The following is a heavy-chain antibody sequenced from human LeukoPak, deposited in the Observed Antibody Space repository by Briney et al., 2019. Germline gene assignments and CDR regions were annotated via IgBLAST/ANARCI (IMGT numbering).Heavy chain of an antibody. V-gene: IGHV3-66*02. CDR3: ARGKVGVVRFGLYGMDV. CDR1: GFTVSSNY. Sequence: GGSLRLSCGASGFTVSSNYMSWVRQAPGKGLEWVSVIYSGGSTYYADSVKGRFTISRDNSKNTLYLQMNSLRAEDTAVYYCARGKVGVVRFGLYGMDVWGQGTTVTVSS. D-gene: IGHD2-15*01. CDR2: IYSGGST. J-gene: IGHJ6*02.